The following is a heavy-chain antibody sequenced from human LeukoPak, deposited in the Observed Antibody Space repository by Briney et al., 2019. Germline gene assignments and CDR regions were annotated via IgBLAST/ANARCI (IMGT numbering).Heavy chain of an antibody. D-gene: IGHD5-18*01. CDR3: ARGEVVDTAMLYYYYYYMDV. CDR2: ISSSSSYI. CDR1: GFTFNTYT. J-gene: IGHJ6*03. V-gene: IGHV3-21*01. Sequence: GGSLRLSCAASGFTFNTYTMNWVRQAPGKGLEWVSSISSSSSYIYYADSVKGRFTISRDNAKNSLYLQMNSLRAEDTAVYYCARGEVVDTAMLYYYYYYMDVWGKGTTVTVSS.